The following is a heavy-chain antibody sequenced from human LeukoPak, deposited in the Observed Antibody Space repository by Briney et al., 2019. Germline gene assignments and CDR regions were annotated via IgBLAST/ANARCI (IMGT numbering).Heavy chain of an antibody. CDR3: ARDGHGNWNDGGWFDP. V-gene: IGHV3-74*01. J-gene: IGHJ5*02. CDR1: GFTFSTYW. Sequence: GGSLRLSCAASGFTFSTYWMHWVRQAPGKGLVWVSRINGDGSSTSYADSVKGRFTISRDNAKNTLYLQMNSLRAEDAAVYYCARDGHGNWNDGGWFDPWGQGNLVTVSS. D-gene: IGHD1-1*01. CDR2: INGDGSST.